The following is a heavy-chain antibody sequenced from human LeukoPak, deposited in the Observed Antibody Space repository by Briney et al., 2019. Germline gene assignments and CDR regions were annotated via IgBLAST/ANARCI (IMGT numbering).Heavy chain of an antibody. CDR3: ARASGWHWFDP. D-gene: IGHD6-19*01. J-gene: IGHJ5*02. CDR1: GGSISTYY. Sequence: PSETLSLTCAVSGGSISTYYWSWFRQPAGKRLEWIGRIYSSGTTNYNPSLKSRVTMSVDTSKNRFSLKLSSVTAADTAVYYCARASGWHWFDPWGQGTLVTVSS. V-gene: IGHV4-4*07. CDR2: IYSSGTT.